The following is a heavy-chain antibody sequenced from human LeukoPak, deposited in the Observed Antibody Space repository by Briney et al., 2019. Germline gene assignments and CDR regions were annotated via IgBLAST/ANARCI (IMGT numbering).Heavy chain of an antibody. CDR2: ISGSGGST. Sequence: GGSLRLSCAASGFTFGSYAMSWVRQAPGKGLEWVSAISGSGGSTYYADSVKGRFTISRDNAKNSLYLQMNSLRAEDTAVYYCARDLLISNYDILTGYYYGMDVWGQGTTVTVSS. CDR3: ARDLLISNYDILTGYYYGMDV. V-gene: IGHV3-23*01. D-gene: IGHD3-9*01. J-gene: IGHJ6*02. CDR1: GFTFGSYA.